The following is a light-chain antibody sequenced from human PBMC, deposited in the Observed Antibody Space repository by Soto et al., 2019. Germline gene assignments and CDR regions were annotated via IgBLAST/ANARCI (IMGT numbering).Light chain of an antibody. CDR2: DAS. J-gene: IGKJ1*01. CDR3: QQFGSSPRA. Sequence: IVLTQSPGTLSLSPGERATLSCRASQTISSNYLAWYQQRPGQAPRLLIYDASTRATGTPDRFSGSGSGTDFTLTISRLEPEDFAVYYCQQFGSSPRAFGQGTKVESK. V-gene: IGKV3-20*01. CDR1: QTISSNY.